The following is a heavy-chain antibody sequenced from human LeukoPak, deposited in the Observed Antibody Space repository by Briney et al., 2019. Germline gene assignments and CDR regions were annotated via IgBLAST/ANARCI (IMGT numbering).Heavy chain of an antibody. D-gene: IGHD2-15*01. J-gene: IGHJ4*02. V-gene: IGHV3-53*01. CDR2: IHSGGDT. CDR1: GFTVSSDF. Sequence: GGSLRLSCAASGFTVSSDFMGWVRQPPGKGLEWVSIIHSGGDTYYADSVKGRFTISRDSSRTTLYLQMNTLRAEDTAVYYCARSGGYCSGGSCYPGDYWGQGTLVTVSS. CDR3: ARSGGYCSGGSCYPGDY.